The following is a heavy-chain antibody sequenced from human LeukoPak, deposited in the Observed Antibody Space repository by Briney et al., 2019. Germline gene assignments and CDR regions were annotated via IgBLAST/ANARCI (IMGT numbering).Heavy chain of an antibody. J-gene: IGHJ4*02. V-gene: IGHV3-20*04. CDR1: GFSFEDNG. CDR2: INWNGETT. D-gene: IGHD3-10*01. Sequence: PWGALRLSCAACGFSFEDNGMSWVRQAPGKGLEWVSGINWNGETTGYVDSVKGRFTISRDNAKNSLYLQMNSLRAEDTALYYCATHSYYYGSGSYPHYLDYWGQGTLVTVSS. CDR3: ATHSYYYGSGSYPHYLDY.